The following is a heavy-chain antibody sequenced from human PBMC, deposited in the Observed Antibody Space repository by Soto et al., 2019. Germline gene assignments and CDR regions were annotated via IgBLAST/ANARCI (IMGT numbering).Heavy chain of an antibody. J-gene: IGHJ5*02. CDR3: ARAPDVGSYGHGSLDP. Sequence: PSETLSLTCTVSGGSISSGDYYWSWIRQPPGKGLEWIGYIYYSGSTYYNPSLKSRVTISVDTSKNQFSLKLSSVTAADTAVYYCARAPDVGSYGHGSLDPWGQGTLVTVYS. V-gene: IGHV4-30-4*01. CDR2: IYYSGST. CDR1: GGSISSGDYY. D-gene: IGHD5-18*01.